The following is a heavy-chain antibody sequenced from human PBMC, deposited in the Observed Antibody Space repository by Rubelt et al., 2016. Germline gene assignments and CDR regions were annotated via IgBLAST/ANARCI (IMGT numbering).Heavy chain of an antibody. J-gene: IGHJ4*02. D-gene: IGHD2-8*01. V-gene: IGHV3-30*04. Sequence: RSLRLSCAASGFTFSSYAMHWVRQAPGKGLEWVAVISYDGSNKYYADSVKGRFTISRDNSKNTLYLQMNSLRAEDTALYYCATEWGVKTAATKYYFDNWGQGALVTVSS. CDR3: ATEWGVKTAATKYYFDN. CDR2: ISYDGSNK. CDR1: GFTFSSYA.